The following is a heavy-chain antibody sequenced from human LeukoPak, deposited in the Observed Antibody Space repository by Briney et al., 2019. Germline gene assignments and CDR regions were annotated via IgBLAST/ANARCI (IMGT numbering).Heavy chain of an antibody. J-gene: IGHJ4*02. CDR3: ARDGHTYSYGHRFDY. CDR1: GYTFTSYG. Sequence: ASVTVSCKASGYTFTSYGISWVRQAPGQGLEWMGWISANNGDTNYAQKLQGRVTMTTDTSTSTAYMELSRLRSDDTAVYYCARDGHTYSYGHRFDYWGQGTLVTVSS. V-gene: IGHV1-18*01. CDR2: ISANNGDT. D-gene: IGHD5-18*01.